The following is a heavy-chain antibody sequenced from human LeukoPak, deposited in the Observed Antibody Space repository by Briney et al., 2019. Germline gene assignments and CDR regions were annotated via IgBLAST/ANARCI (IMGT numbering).Heavy chain of an antibody. V-gene: IGHV3-30*02. J-gene: IGHJ4*02. CDR1: GFIFRSYD. Sequence: GWSLRLSCAASGFIFRSYDMHWVRQAPRQGLDWVAFVRYDGSNKYYADSVKGRFTISRDDSRNTLYLQMNSLRAEDTAMYYCAKDRGTARSTHFDYWGQGTLVTVSS. CDR2: VRYDGSNK. D-gene: IGHD3-10*01. CDR3: AKDRGTARSTHFDY.